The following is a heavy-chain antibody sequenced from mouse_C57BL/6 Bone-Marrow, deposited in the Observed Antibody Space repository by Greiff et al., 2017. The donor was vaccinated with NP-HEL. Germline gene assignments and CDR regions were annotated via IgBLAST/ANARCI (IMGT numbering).Heavy chain of an antibody. V-gene: IGHV5-4*01. CDR2: ISDGGSYT. CDR3: ARDLGRYYFDY. D-gene: IGHD3-1*01. CDR1: GFTFSSYA. J-gene: IGHJ2*01. Sequence: EVKLQESGGGLVKPGGSLKLSCAASGFTFSSYAMSWVRQTPEKRLEWVATISDGGSYTYYPDNVKGRFTISRDNAKNNLYLQMSHLKSEDTAMYYCARDLGRYYFDYWGQGTTLTVSS.